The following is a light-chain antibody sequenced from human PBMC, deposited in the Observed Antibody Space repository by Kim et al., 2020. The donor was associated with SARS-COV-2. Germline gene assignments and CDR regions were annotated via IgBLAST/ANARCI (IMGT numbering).Light chain of an antibody. CDR1: SSDVGNSSY. CDR3: SSYTGSSTWV. J-gene: IGLJ3*02. Sequence: GQSITMSCTGTSSDVGNSSYVSWYQQRPGKAPKVIIYAVIKRPSGVSNRFSGSKSGNTASLTISGPQAEDEADYYCSSYTGSSTWVFGGGTQLTVL. CDR2: AVI. V-gene: IGLV2-14*04.